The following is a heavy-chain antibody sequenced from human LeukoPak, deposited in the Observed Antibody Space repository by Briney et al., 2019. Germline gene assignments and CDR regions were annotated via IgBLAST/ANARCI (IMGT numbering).Heavy chain of an antibody. CDR2: MNPNSGNI. CDR3: ARGSWGEIAGRKSFEF. V-gene: IGHV1-8*01. CDR1: EYTFTSYD. Sequence: ASVTVSCKASEYTFTSYDINWVRQATGQGLEWMGWMNPNSGNIGYAQKFQGRVTMTRVTSISTAYMELNNLTSEDTAVYYCARGSWGEIAGRKSFEFWGQGSLVTVSS. D-gene: IGHD6-6*01. J-gene: IGHJ4*02.